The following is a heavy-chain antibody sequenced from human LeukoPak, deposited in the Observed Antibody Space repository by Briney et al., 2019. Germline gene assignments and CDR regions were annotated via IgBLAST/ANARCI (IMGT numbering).Heavy chain of an antibody. CDR1: GGTFSIYA. CDR2: IIPIFGTA. J-gene: IGHJ4*02. V-gene: IGHV1-69*01. Sequence: SVKVSCKSSGGTFSIYAISWVRQDPGQGLEWMGGIIPIFGTANYAQKFQGRVTITADESTSTAYMELSSLRSEDTAVYYCARAAEGESSVWYHDYWGQGTLVTVSS. CDR3: ARAAEGESSVWYHDY. D-gene: IGHD6-19*01.